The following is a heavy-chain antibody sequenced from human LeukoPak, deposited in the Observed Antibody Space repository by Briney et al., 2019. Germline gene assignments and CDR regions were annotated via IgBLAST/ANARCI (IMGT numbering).Heavy chain of an antibody. V-gene: IGHV4-4*02. J-gene: IGHJ4*02. Sequence: SETLSLTCAVSGGSISSTSWWSWVRRPPGKGLEWIGEIYHSGSTNYNPSLKSRVTISVDKSKNHFSLKLNYVTAADTAVYYCARGSLAVAGAFDYWGQGTLVTVSS. D-gene: IGHD6-19*01. CDR2: IYHSGST. CDR1: GGSISSTSW. CDR3: ARGSLAVAGAFDY.